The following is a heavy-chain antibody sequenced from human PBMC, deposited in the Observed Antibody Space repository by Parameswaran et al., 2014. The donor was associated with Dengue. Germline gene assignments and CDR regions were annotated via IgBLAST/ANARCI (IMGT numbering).Heavy chain of an antibody. J-gene: IGHJ4*02. CDR2: ISPYNGYT. Sequence: WVRQAPGQGLQWMGLISPYNGYTDYEQKLQGRVTMTTDTSTSTAYMELRGLRLDDTAIYYCARGAPDYIDYGGFDYWGPGTLVTVSS. D-gene: IGHD4-11*01. V-gene: IGHV1-18*01. CDR3: ARGAPDYIDYGGFDY.